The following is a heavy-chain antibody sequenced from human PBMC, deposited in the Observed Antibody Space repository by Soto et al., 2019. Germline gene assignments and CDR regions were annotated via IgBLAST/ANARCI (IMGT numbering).Heavy chain of an antibody. V-gene: IGHV5-51*01. CDR1: GHNFAGYW. CDR2: IYPSDSDT. Sequence: GESLKISCKGSGHNFAGYWIAWVRQMPGKGLELMRIIYPSDSDTRYRPSFQGQVTISADKSISSAYLQWSSLRASDTAMYYCARGGVSTRTFDYWGQGTPVTVSS. CDR3: ARGGVSTRTFDY. J-gene: IGHJ4*02. D-gene: IGHD3-3*01.